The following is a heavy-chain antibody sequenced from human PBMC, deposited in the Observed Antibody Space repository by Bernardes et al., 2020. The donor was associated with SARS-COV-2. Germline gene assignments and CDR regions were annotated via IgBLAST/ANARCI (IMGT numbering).Heavy chain of an antibody. CDR3: ARVNTSGWSRRQAFDY. J-gene: IGHJ4*02. CDR1: GYIFTAYY. CDR2: INPNSGGT. Sequence: ASVKVSCKASGYIFTAYYMHWVRQAPGQGLEWMGWINPNSGGTNSAPKFQGRVTMTRDTSISTAYMELNSLRSDDTAVYYCARVNTSGWSRRQAFDYWGQGTLVTVSS. D-gene: IGHD6-19*01. V-gene: IGHV1-2*02.